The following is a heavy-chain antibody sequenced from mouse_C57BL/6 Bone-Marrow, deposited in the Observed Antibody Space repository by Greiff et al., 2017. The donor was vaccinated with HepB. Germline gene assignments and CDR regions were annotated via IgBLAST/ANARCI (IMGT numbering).Heavy chain of an antibody. Sequence: QVQLKQPGAELVKPGASVKMSCKASGYTFTSYWITWVKQRPGQGLEWIGDIYPGSGSTNYNEKFKSKATLTVDTSSSTAYMQLSSLTSEDSAVYYCARWPIYYYGSSYIDYWGQGTTLTVSS. CDR2: IYPGSGST. D-gene: IGHD1-1*01. J-gene: IGHJ2*01. CDR3: ARWPIYYYGSSYIDY. V-gene: IGHV1-55*01. CDR1: GYTFTSYW.